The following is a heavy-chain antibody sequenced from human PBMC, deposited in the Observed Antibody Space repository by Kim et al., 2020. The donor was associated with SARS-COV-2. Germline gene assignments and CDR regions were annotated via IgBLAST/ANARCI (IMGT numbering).Heavy chain of an antibody. V-gene: IGHV4-38-2*02. Sequence: SETLSLTCTVSGYSISSGYYWGWIRQPPGKGLEWIGSIYHSGSTYYNPSLKSRVTISVDTSKNQFSLKLSSVTAADTAVYYCARWIVVVTRSLVHYFDYWGQGTLVTVSS. J-gene: IGHJ4*02. CDR2: IYHSGST. CDR3: ARWIVVVTRSLVHYFDY. CDR1: GYSISSGYY. D-gene: IGHD3-22*01.